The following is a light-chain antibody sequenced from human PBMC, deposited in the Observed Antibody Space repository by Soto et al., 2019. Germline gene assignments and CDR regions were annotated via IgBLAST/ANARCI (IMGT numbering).Light chain of an antibody. CDR3: QQYNSYWT. V-gene: IGKV2D-29*01. Sequence: DIVMTQPPLSLSVTPGQPASISCKSSQSLLHSDGKTYLYWYLQKPGQPPQLLIYEVSNRFSGVPDRFSGSGSGTEFTLTISSLQPDDFATYYCQQYNSYWTFGQGTKVDIK. J-gene: IGKJ1*01. CDR2: EVS. CDR1: QSLLHSDGKTY.